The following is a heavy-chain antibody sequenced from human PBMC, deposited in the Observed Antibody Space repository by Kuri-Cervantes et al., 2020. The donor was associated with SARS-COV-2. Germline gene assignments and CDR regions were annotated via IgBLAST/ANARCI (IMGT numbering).Heavy chain of an antibody. CDR3: ARRSKIHVVDY. J-gene: IGHJ4*02. CDR1: GGTFSSYA. Sequence: SVKVSCKASGGTFSSYAISWVRQAPGQGLEWMRRIIPILGIANYAQKFQGRVTITADESTSTAYMELSSLRSEDTAVYYCARRSKIHVVDYWGQGTLVTVSS. V-gene: IGHV1-69*04. CDR2: IIPILGIA.